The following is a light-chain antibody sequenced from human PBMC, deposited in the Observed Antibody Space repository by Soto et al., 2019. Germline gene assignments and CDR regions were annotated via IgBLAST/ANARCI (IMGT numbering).Light chain of an antibody. V-gene: IGKV1-5*01. Sequence: DIQMTQSPSTLSSSVGDIVTFTCRASQSISTWLAWYQQKPGQAPKLLIYDASSLQIEVPSRFSGSGSGTKFTLTIRTLQPDDFATYYWQQYMNYPTFGQGTKVEIK. CDR2: DAS. J-gene: IGKJ1*01. CDR1: QSISTW. CDR3: QQYMNYPT.